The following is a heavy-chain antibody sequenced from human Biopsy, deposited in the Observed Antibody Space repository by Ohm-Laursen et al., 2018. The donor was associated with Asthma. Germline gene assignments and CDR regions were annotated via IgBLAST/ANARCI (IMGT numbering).Heavy chain of an antibody. CDR1: GGSFSGYY. J-gene: IGHJ6*02. Sequence: GTLSLTCAVYGGSFSGYYWSWIRQPPGKGLEWIGETNERGVTNNNPSLKSRVIISIDTYWNRVSLKLTSVTAADTAVYYCARGPELDVWGQGTTVTVSS. CDR2: TNERGVT. CDR3: ARGPELDV. V-gene: IGHV4-34*01.